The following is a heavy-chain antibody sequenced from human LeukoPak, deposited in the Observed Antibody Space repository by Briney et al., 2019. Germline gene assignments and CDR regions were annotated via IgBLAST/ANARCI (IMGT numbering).Heavy chain of an antibody. CDR2: IIPIYGTA. D-gene: IGHD3-10*01. V-gene: IGHV1-69*06. CDR3: ARLLWFGESGFDAFDM. Sequence: GASVKVSCKASGGTFSSYAISWVRQAPGQGLEWMGGIIPIYGTANYAQKFQDRVTITADKSTSTAYMELSSLRSDDTAVYYCARLLWFGESGFDAFDMWGQGTMVTVSS. CDR1: GGTFSSYA. J-gene: IGHJ3*02.